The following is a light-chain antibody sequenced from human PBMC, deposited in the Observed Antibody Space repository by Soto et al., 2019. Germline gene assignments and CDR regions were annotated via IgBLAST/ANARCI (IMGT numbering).Light chain of an antibody. CDR3: QQYNSFSLIT. CDR2: DAS. V-gene: IGKV1-5*01. CDR1: QSISRW. J-gene: IGKJ5*01. Sequence: DIQMTQSPSTLSASVGDTVTIPCRASQSISRWLAWYQQKPGKAPKILISDASILENGVPSRFSGTGSGTEFTLTISNLQPDDFAAYFCQQYNSFSLITFGQGTRLEF.